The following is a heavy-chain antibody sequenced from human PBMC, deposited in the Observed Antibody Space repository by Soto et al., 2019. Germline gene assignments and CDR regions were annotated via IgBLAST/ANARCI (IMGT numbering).Heavy chain of an antibody. D-gene: IGHD3-22*01. CDR2: ISYDGSNE. Sequence: QVHLVESGGGVVQPGRSLRLSCEASGFTFSNYGTHWVRQAPGEGLEWVAHISYDGSNEHYTDSVKGRFTISRDNSNNLVFLHMNSLRPEDTAVYHCAKETYFRDSSGYYVFDYWGQGTLVTVSS. J-gene: IGHJ4*02. CDR1: GFTFSNYG. V-gene: IGHV3-30*18. CDR3: AKETYFRDSSGYYVFDY.